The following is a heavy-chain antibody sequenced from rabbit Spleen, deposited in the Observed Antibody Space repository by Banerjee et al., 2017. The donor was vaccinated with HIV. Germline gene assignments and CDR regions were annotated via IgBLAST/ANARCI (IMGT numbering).Heavy chain of an antibody. D-gene: IGHD1-1*01. V-gene: IGHV1S45*01. J-gene: IGHJ4*01. CDR2: ILGGDGST. CDR1: GFSFSSRYW. CDR3: ARDLVAVIGWNFSL. Sequence: QEQLEESGGDLVKPEGSLTLTCTASGFSFSSRYWICWVRQAPGKGPDWIACILGGDGSTDYASWAKGRFTMSKTSSTTVTLQMTSLTAADTATYFCARDLVAVIGWNFSLWGPGTLVTVS.